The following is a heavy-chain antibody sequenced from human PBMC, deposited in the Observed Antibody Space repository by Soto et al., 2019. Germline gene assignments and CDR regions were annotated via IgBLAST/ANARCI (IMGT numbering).Heavy chain of an antibody. CDR1: GYALRDYS. CDR3: AKGRRAGYNYSFDS. V-gene: IGHV3-43D*04. CDR2: IIWDGCAT. J-gene: IGHJ4*02. Sequence: GGSLRLSCAASGYALRDYSMNWVRQAPGKGLEWVSLIIWDGCATDYADSVKGRFTFSRDNSKKSLYLQMNSLRAEDTSLYYCAKGRRAGYNYSFDSWGQGTMVTVSS. D-gene: IGHD5-12*01.